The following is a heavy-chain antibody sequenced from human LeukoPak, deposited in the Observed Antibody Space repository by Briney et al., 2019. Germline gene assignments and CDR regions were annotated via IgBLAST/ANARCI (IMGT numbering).Heavy chain of an antibody. Sequence: GGSLRLSCAASGFTFSSYWMHWVRQAPGKGVLWFSRINSDGSSTSYADSVKGRFTISRDNAKNTLYVQMNSLRAEDTAVYYCARGGITILSLAFDIWGQGTMVTVSS. CDR2: INSDGSST. CDR3: ARGGITILSLAFDI. D-gene: IGHD3-3*01. J-gene: IGHJ3*02. V-gene: IGHV3-74*01. CDR1: GFTFSSYW.